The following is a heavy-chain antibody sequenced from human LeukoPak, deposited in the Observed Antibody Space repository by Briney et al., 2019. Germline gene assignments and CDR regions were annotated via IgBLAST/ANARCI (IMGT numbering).Heavy chain of an antibody. Sequence: GSLRLSCAASGFTFSSYSMNWVRQAPGKGLEWVSYISSSSSTKYYAGSVKGRFTISRDNAKNSLYLQMNSLRAEDTAVYYCASKGLLAGLDYWGQGTLVTVSS. CDR1: GFTFSSYS. CDR3: ASKGLLAGLDY. D-gene: IGHD6-19*01. V-gene: IGHV3-48*01. J-gene: IGHJ4*02. CDR2: ISSSSSTK.